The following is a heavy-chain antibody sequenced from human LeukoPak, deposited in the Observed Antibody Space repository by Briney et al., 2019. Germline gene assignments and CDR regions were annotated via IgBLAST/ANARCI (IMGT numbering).Heavy chain of an antibody. J-gene: IGHJ4*02. V-gene: IGHV4-59*01. Sequence: SETLSLTCTVSGGSISSYYWSWIRQPPGKGPEWIGYIYYSGSTNYNPSLKSRVTISVDTSKNQFSLKLSSVTAADTAVYYCARSPYGQPLDYWGQGTLVTVSS. CDR2: IYYSGST. D-gene: IGHD3-10*01. CDR1: GGSISSYY. CDR3: ARSPYGQPLDY.